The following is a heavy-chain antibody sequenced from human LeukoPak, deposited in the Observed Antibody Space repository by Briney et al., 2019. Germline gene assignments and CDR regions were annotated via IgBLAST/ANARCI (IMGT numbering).Heavy chain of an antibody. J-gene: IGHJ4*02. D-gene: IGHD6-13*01. Sequence: PSETLSLTCAVYGESFSGYYWSWIRQPPGKGREWIGEINHSGSTNYNPSLKSRVTISVDTSKNQFSLKLSSVTAAHTAAYYCARGVYSSSSPYWGQGTLVTVSS. CDR1: GESFSGYY. CDR3: ARGVYSSSSPY. V-gene: IGHV4-34*01. CDR2: INHSGST.